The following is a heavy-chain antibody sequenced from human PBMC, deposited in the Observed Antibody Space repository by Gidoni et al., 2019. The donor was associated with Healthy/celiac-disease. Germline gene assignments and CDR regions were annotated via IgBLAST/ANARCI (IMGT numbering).Heavy chain of an antibody. CDR3: ARDLPDYDFWSGKLSNWFDP. Sequence: QVQLVQSGAEVKKPGASVKVSCKASGYTFTSYAMHWVRQAPGQRLEWMGWINAGNGNTKYSQKFQGRVTITRDTSASTAYMELSSLRSEDTAVYYCARDLPDYDFWSGKLSNWFDPWGQGTLVTVSS. V-gene: IGHV1-3*01. CDR2: INAGNGNT. J-gene: IGHJ5*02. D-gene: IGHD3-3*01. CDR1: GYTFTSYA.